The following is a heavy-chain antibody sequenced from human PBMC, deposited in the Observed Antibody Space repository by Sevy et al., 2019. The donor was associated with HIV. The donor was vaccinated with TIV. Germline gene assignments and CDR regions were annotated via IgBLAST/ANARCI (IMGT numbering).Heavy chain of an antibody. CDR1: GYTFTSYG. D-gene: IGHD3-3*01. CDR3: AAGYYDFSSGYYAFDI. J-gene: IGHJ3*02. CDR2: ISAYNGNT. V-gene: IGHV1-18*01. Sequence: ASVKVSCKASGYTFTSYGISWVRQAPGQGLEWMGWISAYNGNTNYAQKLQGRVTMTTDTSTSTAYMELRSLRSDDTAVYYCAAGYYDFSSGYYAFDIWGQGTMVTVSS.